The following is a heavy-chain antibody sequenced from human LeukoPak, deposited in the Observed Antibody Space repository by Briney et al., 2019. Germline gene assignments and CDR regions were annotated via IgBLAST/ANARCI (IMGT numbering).Heavy chain of an antibody. CDR2: INPNSGGT. D-gene: IGHD1-20*01. J-gene: IGHJ5*02. V-gene: IGHV1-2*02. CDR3: ARASVITGSTETFDP. Sequence: ASVKVSCKASGYTFTGYYMHWVRQAPGQGLEWMGWINPNSGGTNYAQQFQGRVTMTRDTSIRTAYMELSRLRSDDTAVYYCARASVITGSTETFDPWGQGTLVTVSS. CDR1: GYTFTGYY.